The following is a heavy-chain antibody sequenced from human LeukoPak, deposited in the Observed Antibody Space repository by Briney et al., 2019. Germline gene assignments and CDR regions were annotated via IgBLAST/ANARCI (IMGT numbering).Heavy chain of an antibody. CDR1: GGSISSGSYY. Sequence: SQTLSLTRTVSGGSISSGSYYWSWIRQPAGKGLEWIGRIYTSGGTNYNPSLKSRVTISVDTSKNQFSLKLSSVTAADTAVYYCSRDHTVTAFDIWGQRTMVTVSS. J-gene: IGHJ3*02. CDR2: IYTSGGT. V-gene: IGHV4-61*02. CDR3: SRDHTVTAFDI. D-gene: IGHD4-17*01.